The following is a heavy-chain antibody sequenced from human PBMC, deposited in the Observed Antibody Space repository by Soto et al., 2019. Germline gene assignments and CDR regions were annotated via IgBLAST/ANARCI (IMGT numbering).Heavy chain of an antibody. Sequence: PGGSLRLSCAASGFSFSDYYMSWIRQAPGKGLEWVAYISTSGNTIFYTDSVKGRFTISRDNANNSLYLQMNSVRAEDTAVYYCARAPRGFWYLLLWGRGTLVTVSS. CDR1: GFSFSDYY. V-gene: IGHV3-11*01. CDR2: ISTSGNTI. CDR3: ARAPRGFWYLLL. J-gene: IGHJ2*01. D-gene: IGHD3-10*01.